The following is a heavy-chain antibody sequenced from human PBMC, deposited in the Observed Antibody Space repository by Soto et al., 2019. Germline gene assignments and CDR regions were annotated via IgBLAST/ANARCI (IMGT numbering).Heavy chain of an antibody. Sequence: EVQLVESGGGLVQPGGSLRLSCAASGFTFSSYAMHWVRQAPGKGLEYVSAISRSGGSTYYANSVKGRFTISRDNTKNTLSLKMGSLTTEDMAVYYCAEAGVVVASKGLRSGFDYWGQGTLVTVSS. J-gene: IGHJ4*02. CDR3: AEAGVVVASKGLRSGFDY. CDR1: GFTFSSYA. D-gene: IGHD2-15*01. V-gene: IGHV3-64*01. CDR2: ISRSGGST.